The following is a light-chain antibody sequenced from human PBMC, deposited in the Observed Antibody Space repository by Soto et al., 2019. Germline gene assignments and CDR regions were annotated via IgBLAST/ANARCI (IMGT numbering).Light chain of an antibody. CDR2: DAS. Sequence: EIVLTHSPGTLSLSPWETATLSCRASQTVNSDYLACFQQRPGQAPRLLIYDASSRATGIPDRFSGGGSGTDFTRTISRLEPEDFAVYYCQQFSSYPLTFGGGTKVDIK. CDR1: QTVNSDY. V-gene: IGKV3-20*01. CDR3: QQFSSYPLT. J-gene: IGKJ4*01.